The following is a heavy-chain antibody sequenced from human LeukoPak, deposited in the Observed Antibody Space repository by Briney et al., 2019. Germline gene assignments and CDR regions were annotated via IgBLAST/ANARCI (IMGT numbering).Heavy chain of an antibody. CDR1: GFTFSSYG. CDR2: IRYDGSNK. Sequence: GGSLRLSCAASGFTFSSYGMHWVRQAPGKGLEWVAFIRYDGSNKYYADSVKGRFTIPRDNSKNTLYLKMNSLRAEDTAVYYCAKVRATYDSSGPWYFDYWGQGNLVTVSS. CDR3: AKVRATYDSSGPWYFDY. V-gene: IGHV3-30*02. D-gene: IGHD3-22*01. J-gene: IGHJ4*02.